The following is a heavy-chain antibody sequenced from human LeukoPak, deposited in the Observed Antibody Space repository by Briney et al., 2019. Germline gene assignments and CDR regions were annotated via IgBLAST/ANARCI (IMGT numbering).Heavy chain of an antibody. Sequence: GGSLRLSCAASGFTFSSYAMHWVRQAPGKGLEWVAVISYDGSNKYYADSVKGRFTISRDNSKNTLYLQMNSLRAEDTAVYYCARAREVAGTFSAFDIWGQGTMVTVSS. J-gene: IGHJ3*02. V-gene: IGHV3-30*04. CDR2: ISYDGSNK. CDR3: ARAREVAGTFSAFDI. CDR1: GFTFSSYA. D-gene: IGHD6-19*01.